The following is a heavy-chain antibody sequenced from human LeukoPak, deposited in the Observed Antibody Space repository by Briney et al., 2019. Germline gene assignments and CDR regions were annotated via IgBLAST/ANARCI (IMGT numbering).Heavy chain of an antibody. CDR2: INPNSGT. Sequence: ASVKVSCEASGYTFTGYYMHWVRQAPGQGLEWMGWINPNSGTNYAQKFQGRVTVTRDTSITTAYMELSSLRSDDTAVYYCARGKMNGDDFDYWGQGTLVTVAS. CDR3: ARGKMNGDDFDY. D-gene: IGHD4-17*01. J-gene: IGHJ4*02. V-gene: IGHV1-2*02. CDR1: GYTFTGYY.